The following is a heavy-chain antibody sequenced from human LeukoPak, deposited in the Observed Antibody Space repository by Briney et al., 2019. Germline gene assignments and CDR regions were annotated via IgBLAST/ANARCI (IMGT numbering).Heavy chain of an antibody. Sequence: GGSLRLSCAASGFIFSNYAMTWVRQAPEKGLEWVSVISGSGDTTYYGDSVKGRFTISRDNSENTLFLQMNSLRDEDTAVYYCAREVDYAMDVWGKGTTVIVSS. J-gene: IGHJ6*04. CDR2: ISGSGDTT. CDR3: AREVDYAMDV. D-gene: IGHD1-26*01. V-gene: IGHV3-23*01. CDR1: GFIFSNYA.